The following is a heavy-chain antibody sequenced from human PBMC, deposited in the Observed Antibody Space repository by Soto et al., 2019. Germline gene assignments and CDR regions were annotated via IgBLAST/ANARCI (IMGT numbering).Heavy chain of an antibody. V-gene: IGHV1-69*01. D-gene: IGHD3-10*01. Sequence: QLHLVQSGAEVKKAGSSVKVSCKASGGTVSSYAITWVRQAPGKGLEWMGVFIPIFVSAHYAPKFQGRITITADESTSTAYMEVGGLTSGDTAIYYCARDGSSDTSGFRGYDLWGQGTQVTVSS. CDR2: FIPIFVSA. CDR3: ARDGSSDTSGFRGYDL. CDR1: GGTVSSYA. J-gene: IGHJ4*02.